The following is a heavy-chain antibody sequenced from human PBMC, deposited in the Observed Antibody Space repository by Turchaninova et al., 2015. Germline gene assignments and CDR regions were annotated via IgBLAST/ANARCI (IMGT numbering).Heavy chain of an antibody. D-gene: IGHD5-12*01. J-gene: IGHJ4*02. V-gene: IGHV4-38-2*02. CDR2: IYHSGST. CDR3: ARRLVATRGFDY. Sequence: QVQLQESGPGLVKPSDTLSLTCTVSGYSISSGYYWGWIRQPPGRGLDCFGCIYHSGSTCYNPSLTSRVTMSVDTARSQFSLKLTSVTAADTAVYYCARRLVATRGFDYWGQGILVIVSS. CDR1: GYSISSGYY.